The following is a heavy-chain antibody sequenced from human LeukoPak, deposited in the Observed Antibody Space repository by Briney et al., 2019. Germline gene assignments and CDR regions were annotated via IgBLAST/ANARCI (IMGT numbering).Heavy chain of an antibody. CDR2: IYYSGST. V-gene: IGHV4-59*01. D-gene: IGHD2-15*01. CDR1: GGCISSYY. Sequence: SETLSLTCTVSGGCISSYYCSWISHPPREGLWWIGYIYYSGSTNYNPSLKSRVTISVDTSKNQFSLKLCSVTAADTAVYYCAGYCSGGSCYYGMDVWGQGTTVTVSS. J-gene: IGHJ6*02. CDR3: AGYCSGGSCYYGMDV.